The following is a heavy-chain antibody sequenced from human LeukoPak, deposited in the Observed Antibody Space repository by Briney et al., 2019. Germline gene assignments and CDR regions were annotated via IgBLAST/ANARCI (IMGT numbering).Heavy chain of an antibody. D-gene: IGHD2-8*01. V-gene: IGHV1-8*01. CDR2: MNPNSGNT. CDR3: ARATNGVCCRFDY. J-gene: IGHJ4*02. Sequence: ASVKVSCKASGYTFTSYDINWVRQATGQGLEWMGWMNPNSGNTGYAQKFQGRVTMTRDTSISTAYMELSRLRSDDTAVYYCARATNGVCCRFDYWGQGTLVTVSS. CDR1: GYTFTSYD.